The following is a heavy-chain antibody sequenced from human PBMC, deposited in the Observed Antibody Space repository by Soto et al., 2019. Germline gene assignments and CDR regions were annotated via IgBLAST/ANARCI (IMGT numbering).Heavy chain of an antibody. J-gene: IGHJ4*02. D-gene: IGHD3-10*01. Sequence: PSETLSLTCAVYGGSFSGYYWSWIRQPPGKGLEWTGEINHSGSTNYNPSLKSRVTISVDTSKNQFSLKLSSVTAADTAVYYCARERRGGGYYGSGSYAYFDYWGQGTLVTVSS. CDR1: GGSFSGYY. V-gene: IGHV4-34*01. CDR3: ARERRGGGYYGSGSYAYFDY. CDR2: INHSGST.